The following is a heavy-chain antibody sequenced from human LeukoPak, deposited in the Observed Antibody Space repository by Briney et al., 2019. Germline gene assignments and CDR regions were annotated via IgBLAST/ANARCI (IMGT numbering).Heavy chain of an antibody. CDR1: GDSVSRNTAS. J-gene: IGHJ4*02. V-gene: IGHV6-1*01. CDR3: VRDPGGTLYDS. CDR2: TYYRSKWYN. Sequence: SQTLSLTCVTSGDSVSRNTASWNWIRQSPSRGLEWLGGTYYRSKWYNDFAESVKSRITFSADTSKNQLTLQLNSVTPDDTAVYYCVRDPGGTLYDSWGQGTLVTVSS.